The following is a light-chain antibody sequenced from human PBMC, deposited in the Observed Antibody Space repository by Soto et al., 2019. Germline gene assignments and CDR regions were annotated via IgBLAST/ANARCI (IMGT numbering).Light chain of an antibody. Sequence: DIQMTQSPSTLSASVGDRVTITCRASQSISSWLAWYQQKPGKAPKLLIYAASNLQSGVPSRFSGSGSGTDFTLTISSLQPDDFATYYCQHYNSYSEAFGQGTKVDIK. CDR3: QHYNSYSEA. V-gene: IGKV1-5*01. J-gene: IGKJ1*01. CDR2: AAS. CDR1: QSISSW.